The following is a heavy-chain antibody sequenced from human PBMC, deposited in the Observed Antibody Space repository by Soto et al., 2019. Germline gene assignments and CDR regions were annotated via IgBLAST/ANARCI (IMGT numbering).Heavy chain of an antibody. CDR3: AKDRSYYDSSGYYY. D-gene: IGHD3-22*01. CDR2: ISGSGGST. CDR1: GFTFISYA. V-gene: IGHV3-23*01. J-gene: IGHJ4*02. Sequence: GGSLRLSCAASGFTFISYAMSWVRQAPGKGLEWVSAISGSGGSTYYADSVKGRFTISRDNSRNTLYLQMNSLRAEDTAIYYCAKDRSYYDSSGYYYWGQGTLVTVSS.